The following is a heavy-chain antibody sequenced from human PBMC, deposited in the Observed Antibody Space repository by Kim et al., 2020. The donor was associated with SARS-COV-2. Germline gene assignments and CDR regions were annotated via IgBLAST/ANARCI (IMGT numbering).Heavy chain of an antibody. V-gene: IGHV1-2*02. CDR2: INPNSGGT. CDR1: GYTFTGYY. J-gene: IGHJ4*02. Sequence: ASVKVSCKASGYTFTGYYMHWVRQAPGQGLEWMGWINPNSGGTNYAQKFQGRVTMTRDTSISTAYMELSRLRSDDTAVYYCARALVGAPYCSDYWGQGTLVTVSS. CDR3: ARALVGAPYCSDY. D-gene: IGHD1-26*01.